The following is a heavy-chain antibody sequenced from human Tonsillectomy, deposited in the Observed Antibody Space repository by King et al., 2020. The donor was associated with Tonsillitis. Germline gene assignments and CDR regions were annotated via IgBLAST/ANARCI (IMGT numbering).Heavy chain of an antibody. CDR1: GFTFSNYG. D-gene: IGHD1-26*01. Sequence: VQLVQSGGGVVQPGRSLRLYCAASGFTFSNYGMHWVRHAPGKGLEWVAVIWYDGSETYYGDSVKGRFTISRDNSKNTLYLQMNTLRVEDTAMYYCASGKVGATGDYFDYWGLGPLVTVSS. CDR3: ASGKVGATGDYFDY. V-gene: IGHV3-33*01. CDR2: IWYDGSET. J-gene: IGHJ4*02.